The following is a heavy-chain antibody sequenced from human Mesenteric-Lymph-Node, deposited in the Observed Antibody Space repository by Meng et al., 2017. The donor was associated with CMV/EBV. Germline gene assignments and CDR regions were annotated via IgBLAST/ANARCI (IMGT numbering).Heavy chain of an antibody. CDR2: ISGDGSST. D-gene: IGHD2-21*01. Sequence: GESLKISCAASGFTVSKNYMSWVRQAPGKGLEWVSTISGDGSSTYYADSVKGRFTISRDNSKNTLYLQMNSLRAEDTAVYYCAKIPTTVLFPWGQGTLVTVSS. J-gene: IGHJ5*02. CDR1: GFTVSKNY. V-gene: IGHV3-23*01. CDR3: AKIPTTVLFP.